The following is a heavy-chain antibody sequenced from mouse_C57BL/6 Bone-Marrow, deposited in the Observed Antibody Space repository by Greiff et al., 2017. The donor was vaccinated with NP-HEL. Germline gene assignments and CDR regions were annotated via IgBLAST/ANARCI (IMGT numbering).Heavy chain of an antibody. J-gene: IGHJ4*01. CDR2: IDPETGGT. V-gene: IGHV1-15*01. D-gene: IGHD2-2*01. Sequence: VQLQQSGAELVRPGASVTLSCKASGYTFTDYEMHWVKQTPVHGLEWIGAIDPETGGTAYNQKFKGKAILTADKSSSTAYMELRSLTSEDSAVYYCTRGYDRAYYAMDYWGQGTSVTVSS. CDR1: GYTFTDYE. CDR3: TRGYDRAYYAMDY.